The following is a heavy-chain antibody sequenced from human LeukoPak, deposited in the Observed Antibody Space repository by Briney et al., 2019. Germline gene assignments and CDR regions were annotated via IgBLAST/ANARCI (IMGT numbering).Heavy chain of an antibody. CDR2: ISSSGNTR. J-gene: IGHJ4*02. CDR3: ASAMMGFDSSGYYTAAYFEH. V-gene: IGHV3-48*03. Sequence: PGGSLRLSCSASGMMFSSYDMYWVRQAPGKGLEWVSDISSSGNTRNYADSVKGRFTISRDNAKKTLHLQMNSLTGDDTAIYYCASAMMGFDSSGYYTAAYFEHWGQGTRVTVSS. D-gene: IGHD3-22*01. CDR1: GMMFSSYD.